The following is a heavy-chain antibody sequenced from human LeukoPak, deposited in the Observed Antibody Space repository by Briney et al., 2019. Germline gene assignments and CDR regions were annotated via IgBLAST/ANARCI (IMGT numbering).Heavy chain of an antibody. CDR1: GYTFTGYY. D-gene: IGHD1-1*01. J-gene: IGHJ4*02. CDR2: INPSGGST. CDR3: ARREGWNDFDY. V-gene: IGHV1-46*01. Sequence: GASVKVSCKASGYTFTGYYTHWVRQAPGQGLEWMGRINPSGGSTSYAQKFRGRVTMTRDTSTSTVYMELSSLRSEDTAVYYCARREGWNDFDYWGQGTLVTVSS.